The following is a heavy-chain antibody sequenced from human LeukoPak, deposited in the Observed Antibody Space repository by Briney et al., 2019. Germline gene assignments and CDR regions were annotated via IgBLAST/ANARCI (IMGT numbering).Heavy chain of an antibody. D-gene: IGHD3-16*01. J-gene: IGHJ5*02. CDR2: ISSSSGYI. V-gene: IGHV3-21*01. Sequence: GGSLRLSCAASGFSFSSYSMNWVRQAPGKGLEWVSSISSSSGYIKYADSVTGRFTVARDNAKNSLYLQMNSLRVEDTAVYYCARSPDRVYTLMGSCRFDPWGQGTLVTVSS. CDR3: ARSPDRVYTLMGSCRFDP. CDR1: GFSFSSYS.